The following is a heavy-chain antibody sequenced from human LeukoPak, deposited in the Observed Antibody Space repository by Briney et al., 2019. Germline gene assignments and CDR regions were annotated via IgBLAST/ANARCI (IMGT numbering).Heavy chain of an antibody. CDR3: AREGTYADYYYGMDV. J-gene: IGHJ6*02. V-gene: IGHV1-46*01. Sequence: GASVKVSCKASGYTFTSYYMHWVRQAPGQGLEWMGIINPSGGSTSYAQKFQGGVTMTRDTSTSTVYMELSSLRSEDTAVYYCAREGTYADYYYGMDVWGQGTTVTVSS. D-gene: IGHD3-16*01. CDR1: GYTFTSYY. CDR2: INPSGGST.